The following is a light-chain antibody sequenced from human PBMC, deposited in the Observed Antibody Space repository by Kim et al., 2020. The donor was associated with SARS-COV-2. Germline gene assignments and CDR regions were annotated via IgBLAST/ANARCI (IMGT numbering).Light chain of an antibody. Sequence: EAASISCRSSQSLLHSNGYNYLDWYLQKPGQSPQLLIYLGSNRASGVPDRFSGSGSGTDFTLKISRVEAEDVGVYYCMQALQTPRTFGQGTKLEI. CDR2: LGS. V-gene: IGKV2-28*01. CDR1: QSLLHSNGYNY. J-gene: IGKJ2*01. CDR3: MQALQTPRT.